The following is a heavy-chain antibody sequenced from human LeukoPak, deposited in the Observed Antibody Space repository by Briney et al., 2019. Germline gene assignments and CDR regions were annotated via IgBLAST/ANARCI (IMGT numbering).Heavy chain of an antibody. Sequence: SETLSLTCTVSGGSISSGSYYWSWIRQPAGKGLEWIGRIHTSGSTNYNPSLKSRVTISVDTSKNQFSLKLSSVTAADTAVYYCARDGYDILTPNYYYYMDVWGKGTTVTISS. V-gene: IGHV4-61*02. CDR3: ARDGYDILTPNYYYYMDV. J-gene: IGHJ6*03. CDR1: GGSISSGSYY. D-gene: IGHD3-9*01. CDR2: IHTSGST.